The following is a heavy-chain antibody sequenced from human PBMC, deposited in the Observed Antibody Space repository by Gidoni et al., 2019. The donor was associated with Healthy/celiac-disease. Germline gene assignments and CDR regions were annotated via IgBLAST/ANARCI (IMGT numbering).Heavy chain of an antibody. CDR3: AKDTGGGVHYDSSGLPDY. CDR1: GFTFSSHG. D-gene: IGHD3-22*01. CDR2: ISYAGSNK. Sequence: QVQLVEHGGGGVQPGRSLRRSCAAPGFTFSSHGLHWVRQAPGKGLEWVAVISYAGSNKYYADSVKGRFTISRDNSKNTLYLKMNSLRAEDTAVYYCAKDTGGGVHYDSSGLPDYWGQGTLVTVSS. J-gene: IGHJ4*02. V-gene: IGHV3-30*18.